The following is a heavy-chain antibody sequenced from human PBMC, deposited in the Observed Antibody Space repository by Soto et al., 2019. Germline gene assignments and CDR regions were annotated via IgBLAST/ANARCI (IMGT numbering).Heavy chain of an antibody. Sequence: GASVKVSCKASGGTFSSYAISWVRQAPGQGLEWMGGIIPIFGTANYAQKFQGRVTITADESTSTAYMELSSLRSEDTAAYYCARGLQQLVLGYFQHWGQGTLVTVSS. D-gene: IGHD6-13*01. CDR1: GGTFSSYA. J-gene: IGHJ1*01. CDR3: ARGLQQLVLGYFQH. V-gene: IGHV1-69*13. CDR2: IIPIFGTA.